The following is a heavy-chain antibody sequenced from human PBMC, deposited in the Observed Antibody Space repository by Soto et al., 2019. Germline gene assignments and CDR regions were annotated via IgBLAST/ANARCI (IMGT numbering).Heavy chain of an antibody. D-gene: IGHD2-2*01. CDR1: VFTFSNYA. CDR2: ISGSDDST. J-gene: IGHJ5*02. Sequence: VGSLRLSCASSVFTFSNYAMSCVRHSPGKWLEWVSSISGSDDSTYYAESVKGRFTISRDNSKNTMYLQMNSLRAEDTAVYYCAKDQSPYQLLSHNWFEPWGQGTLVTVSS. CDR3: AKDQSPYQLLSHNWFEP. V-gene: IGHV3-23*01.